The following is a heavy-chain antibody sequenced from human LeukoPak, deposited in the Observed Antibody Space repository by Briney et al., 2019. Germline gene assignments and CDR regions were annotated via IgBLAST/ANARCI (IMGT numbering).Heavy chain of an antibody. Sequence: ASVKVSCKASGYKFTAYYMHWGRQAPGQGLEWMGWFNPNSGGANYAQKFQGRVTMTRDTSISTAYMDLSRLRSDDTAVYFCARDLYYGSATTHGDACDMWGQGTMVTVSS. CDR1: GYKFTAYY. V-gene: IGHV1-2*02. D-gene: IGHD3-10*01. J-gene: IGHJ3*02. CDR3: ARDLYYGSATTHGDACDM. CDR2: FNPNSGGA.